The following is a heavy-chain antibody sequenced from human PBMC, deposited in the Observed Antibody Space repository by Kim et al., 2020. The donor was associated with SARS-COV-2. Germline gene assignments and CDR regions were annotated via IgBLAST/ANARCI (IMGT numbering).Heavy chain of an antibody. D-gene: IGHD4-17*01. CDR2: T. V-gene: IGHV1-18*01. Sequence: TKYGQKVQGRVIMTTDTSTNTAYMELWSLRFDDTAIYYCARGAYGDVSFDYWGQGTLVTVSS. J-gene: IGHJ4*02. CDR3: ARGAYGDVSFDY.